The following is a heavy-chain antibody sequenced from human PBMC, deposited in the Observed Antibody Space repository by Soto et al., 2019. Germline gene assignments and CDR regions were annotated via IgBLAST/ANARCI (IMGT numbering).Heavy chain of an antibody. Sequence: EVQLVESGGGLVTPGGSLTLSCAASGFSFSPAWMNWVRQAPGKGLEWVGLIKSKGGGGTADYAEPVKGRFIIPRDDSTHTIYLQMNSLKPEDTALYYCIWQQDFYYGRAVWGQGTTVTVSS. D-gene: IGHD6-13*01. CDR1: GFSFSPAW. J-gene: IGHJ6*02. V-gene: IGHV3-15*07. CDR3: IWQQDFYYGRAV. CDR2: IKSKGGGGTA.